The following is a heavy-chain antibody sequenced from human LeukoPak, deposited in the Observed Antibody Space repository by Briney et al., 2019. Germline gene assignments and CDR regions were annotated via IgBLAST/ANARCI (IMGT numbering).Heavy chain of an antibody. CDR1: GYSFTGYY. D-gene: IGHD3-10*01. Sequence: ASVKVSCKASGYSFTGYYIHWVRQAPGQGLEWMGWTNPNSGGTNYAQKFQGRVTMTRDTSITTAYMELSRLTSDDTAVYYCVRGPYLTTYGAFDIWGQGTMVTVSS. J-gene: IGHJ3*02. CDR2: TNPNSGGT. CDR3: VRGPYLTTYGAFDI. V-gene: IGHV1-2*02.